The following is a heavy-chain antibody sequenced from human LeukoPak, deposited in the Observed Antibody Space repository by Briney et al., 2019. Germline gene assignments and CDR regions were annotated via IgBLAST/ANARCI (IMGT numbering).Heavy chain of an antibody. CDR1: GYTFTSYY. CDR3: ARDFGVAAAGPKTNPSLILDY. CDR2: INPSGGST. Sequence: ASVKVSCKASGYTFTSYYMHWVRQAPGQGLERMGIINPSGGSTSYAQKFQGRVTMTRDTSTSTVYMELSSLRSEDTAMYYCARDFGVAAAGPKTNPSLILDYWGQGTLVTVSS. D-gene: IGHD6-13*01. J-gene: IGHJ4*02. V-gene: IGHV1-46*01.